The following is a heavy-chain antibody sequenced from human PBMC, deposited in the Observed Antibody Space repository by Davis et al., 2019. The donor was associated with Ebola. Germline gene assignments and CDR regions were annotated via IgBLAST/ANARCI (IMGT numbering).Heavy chain of an antibody. J-gene: IGHJ4*02. Sequence: ASVTVSCKASGYTFTSYDINWVRQAPGQGLEWMGWMNPNSGNTGYAQKFQGRVTMTRNTSISTAYMELSSLRSEDTAVYYCASETYYYDSSGYYGVVGPLYWGQGTLVTVSS. CDR2: MNPNSGNT. D-gene: IGHD3-22*01. V-gene: IGHV1-8*01. CDR3: ASETYYYDSSGYYGVVGPLY. CDR1: GYTFTSYD.